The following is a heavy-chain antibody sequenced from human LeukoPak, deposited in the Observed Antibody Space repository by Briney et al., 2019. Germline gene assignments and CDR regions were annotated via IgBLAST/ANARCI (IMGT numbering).Heavy chain of an antibody. V-gene: IGHV1-2*02. CDR2: INPSSGDT. J-gene: IGHJ6*03. CDR3: ARGPSRSTSYYYYYLDV. Sequence: GASVKVSCKASGYTLTGYYMHWVRLAPGQGLEWMGWINPSSGDTNYAQKFQGRVTMTRDTSISTAYMELSRLRSDDTAVYYCARGPSRSTSYYYYYLDVWGKGTTVTVSS. CDR1: GYTLTGYY. D-gene: IGHD2-2*01.